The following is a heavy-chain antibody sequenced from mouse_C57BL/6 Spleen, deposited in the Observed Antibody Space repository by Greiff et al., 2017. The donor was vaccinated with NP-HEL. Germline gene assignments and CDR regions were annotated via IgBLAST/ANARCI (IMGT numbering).Heavy chain of an antibody. CDR3: ARSPSLAWFAY. Sequence: EVQLQQSGPELVKPGASVKISCKASGYTFTDYYMNWVKQSHGKSLEWIGDINPNNGGTSYNQKFKGKATLTVDNSSSPAYMERRSLTSEDSAVYYCARSPSLAWFAYWGQGTLVTVSA. J-gene: IGHJ3*01. CDR2: INPNNGGT. V-gene: IGHV1-26*01. CDR1: GYTFTDYY.